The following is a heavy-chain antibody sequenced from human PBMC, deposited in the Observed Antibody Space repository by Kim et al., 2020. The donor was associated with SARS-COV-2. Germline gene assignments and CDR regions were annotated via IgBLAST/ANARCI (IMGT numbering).Heavy chain of an antibody. CDR2: ISGHNGKK. CDR1: GYTFTSYG. J-gene: IGHJ6*02. V-gene: IGHV1-18*04. D-gene: IGHD3-9*01. Sequence: ASVKVSCKASGYTFTSYGFNWVRQAPGQGLEWMGWISGHNGKKNYAQKFQGRVTMTTDTSTSTAYMELRSLRSDDTAVYYCATPPPRDLLTGWGAYFYYGMGFWRRRTTVTVSS. CDR3: ATPPPRDLLTGWGAYFYYGMGF.